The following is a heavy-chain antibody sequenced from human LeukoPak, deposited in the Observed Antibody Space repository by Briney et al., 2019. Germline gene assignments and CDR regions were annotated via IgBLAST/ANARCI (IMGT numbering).Heavy chain of an antibody. V-gene: IGHV3-7*01. CDR1: GFTFSRYW. CDR3: AREAW. J-gene: IGHJ4*02. CDR2: IKDDGSVK. Sequence: PGESLRLSCVASGFTFSRYWVSWVRQAPGKGLEWVASIKDDGSVKNYVDSVEGRFTISRDNAKNSLSLQMNSLRVEDTAVYYCAREAWWGQGALVSVSP.